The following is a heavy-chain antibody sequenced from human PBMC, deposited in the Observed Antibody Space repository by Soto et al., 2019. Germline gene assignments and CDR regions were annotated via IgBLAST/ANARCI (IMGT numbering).Heavy chain of an antibody. CDR3: ARYVEPADIPLPVDY. J-gene: IGHJ4*02. CDR1: GYPFISYG. V-gene: IGHV1-18*01. CDR2: ISAYNGDT. Sequence: QVQLVQSGAELRKPGASVKVSCKASGYPFISYGFSWVRQAPGQGLEWLGWISAYNGDTKYEQKFQGRITMTTDTSTSKAYMELRSLKSDDTAGYYCARYVEPADIPLPVDYWGQGTLFTVSS. D-gene: IGHD2-2*01.